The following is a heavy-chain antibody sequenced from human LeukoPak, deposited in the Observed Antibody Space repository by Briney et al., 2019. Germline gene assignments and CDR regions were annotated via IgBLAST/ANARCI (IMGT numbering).Heavy chain of an antibody. Sequence: PGGSLRLSCAASGFTFSSYAMSWVRQAPGKGLEWVSAISGSGGSTYYADSVKGRFTISRDNAKNSLHLQMNSLRVEDTAVYYCARVRSGYYHDAFDIWGQRTMVTVSS. J-gene: IGHJ3*02. CDR1: GFTFSSYA. CDR2: ISGSGGST. D-gene: IGHD3-22*01. V-gene: IGHV3-23*01. CDR3: ARVRSGYYHDAFDI.